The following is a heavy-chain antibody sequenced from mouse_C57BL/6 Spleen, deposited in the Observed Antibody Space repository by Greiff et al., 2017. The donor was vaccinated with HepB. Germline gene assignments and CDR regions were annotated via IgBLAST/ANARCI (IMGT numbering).Heavy chain of an antibody. D-gene: IGHD1-1*01. V-gene: IGHV1-81*01. CDR3: ARKVTTVVADC. CDR2: IYPRSGNT. J-gene: IGHJ2*01. Sequence: QVQLQQSGAELARPGASVKLSCKASGYTFTSYGISWVKQRTGQGLEWIGEIYPRSGNTYYNEKFKGKATLTADKSSSTAYMELRSLTSEDSAVYFCARKVTTVVADCWGQGTTLTVSS. CDR1: GYTFTSYG.